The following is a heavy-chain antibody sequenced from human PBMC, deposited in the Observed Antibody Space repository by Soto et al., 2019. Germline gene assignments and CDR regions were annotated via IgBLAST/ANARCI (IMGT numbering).Heavy chain of an antibody. CDR1: GFTFSTSA. V-gene: IGHV1-58*01. D-gene: IGHD6-19*01. CDR3: ARGTGVAVAGNLDY. Sequence: SVKVSCKASGFTFSTSAVQWMRQALGQGLEWMGWIVICSGNTNYAQKFQGRVTMTTDISTSTAYMELRSLRSDDTAVYYCARGTGVAVAGNLDYWGQGTLVTVSS. J-gene: IGHJ4*02. CDR2: IVICSGNT.